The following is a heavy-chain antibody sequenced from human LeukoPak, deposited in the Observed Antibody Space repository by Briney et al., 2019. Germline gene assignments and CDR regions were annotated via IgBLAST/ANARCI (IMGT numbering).Heavy chain of an antibody. D-gene: IGHD6-13*01. Sequence: GGSLRLSCAASGFTVSSNYMSWVRQAPGKGLEWVAVIYSGGSTYYADCVKGRFTISRDNSKNTLYLQMNSLRAEDTAVYYCARMAAAGKNPPSSFDFWGQGTLVTVSS. J-gene: IGHJ4*02. CDR2: IYSGGST. V-gene: IGHV3-53*01. CDR1: GFTVSSNY. CDR3: ARMAAAGKNPPSSFDF.